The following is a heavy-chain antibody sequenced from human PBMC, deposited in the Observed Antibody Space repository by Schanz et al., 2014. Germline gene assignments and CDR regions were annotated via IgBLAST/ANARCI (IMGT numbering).Heavy chain of an antibody. V-gene: IGHV3-7*01. CDR1: GFTVNTNY. J-gene: IGHJ4*02. Sequence: VQLVESGGGLIQPGGSLRLSCAVSGFTVNTNYMSWVRQAPGKGLEWVANKNQDGSEKYYVDTVKGRFTISRDNAKNSLYLQMNGLRAEDTAVFYCARDESELYYFDDSGQGTLVIVSS. CDR2: KNQDGSEK. D-gene: IGHD1-26*01. CDR3: ARDESELYYFDD.